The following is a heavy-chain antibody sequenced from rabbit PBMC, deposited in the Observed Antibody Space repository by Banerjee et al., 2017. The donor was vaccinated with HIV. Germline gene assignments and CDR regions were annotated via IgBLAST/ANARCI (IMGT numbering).Heavy chain of an antibody. V-gene: IGHV1S45*01. CDR2: IDTSSGNT. D-gene: IGHD6-1*01. J-gene: IGHJ3*01. CDR1: GFDFSSYG. Sequence: QEQLEESGGGLVQPGGSLTLSCKASGFDFSSYGVSWVRQAPGKGLEWIGYIDTSSGNTVYANWAQGRFTISKISSTTVTLQMTSLTAADTATYFCAREDAAGGAYATWGQGTLVTVS. CDR3: AREDAAGGAYAT.